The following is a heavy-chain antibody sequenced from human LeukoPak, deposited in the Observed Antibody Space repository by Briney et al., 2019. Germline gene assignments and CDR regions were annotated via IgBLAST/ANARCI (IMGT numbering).Heavy chain of an antibody. V-gene: IGHV3-21*01. J-gene: IGHJ4*02. CDR1: GFIFSSYN. CDR2: ISTSSSYI. D-gene: IGHD5-24*01. CDR3: AGEMATTSLDAFDY. Sequence: GGSLRLSCAASGFIFSSYNMNWVRQAPGKGLEWVSSISTSSSYIYYADSVKGRFTISRDNAKNSLYLQMNSLRAEDTAVYYCAGEMATTSLDAFDYWGQGTLVTVSS.